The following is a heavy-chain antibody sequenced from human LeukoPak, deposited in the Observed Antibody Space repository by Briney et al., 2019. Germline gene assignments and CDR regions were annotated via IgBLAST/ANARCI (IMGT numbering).Heavy chain of an antibody. CDR1: GFTFRTYG. Sequence: GGSLRLSCAASGFTFRTYGMHWVRQAPGKGLEWVAVISNDGSNKNYADSVKGRFAISRDNSKNTLYLQMNSLRAEDTAIYYCAKDRTVGASYWYFDLWGRGTLVTVSS. D-gene: IGHD1-26*01. CDR2: ISNDGSNK. CDR3: AKDRTVGASYWYFDL. J-gene: IGHJ2*01. V-gene: IGHV3-30*18.